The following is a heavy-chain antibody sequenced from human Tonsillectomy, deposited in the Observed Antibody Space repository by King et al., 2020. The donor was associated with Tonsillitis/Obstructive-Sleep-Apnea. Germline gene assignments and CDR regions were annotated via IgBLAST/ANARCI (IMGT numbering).Heavy chain of an antibody. J-gene: IGHJ6*02. CDR2: IDPSDSYT. CDR1: GYSFNTYW. CDR3: ARQGMDV. V-gene: IGHV5-10-1*03. Sequence: QLVQPGAEVKKPGESLRISCKDSGYSFNTYWISWVRQMPGKGLEWMGRIDPSDSYTKYSPSFQGHVTISADKSITTAYLQWSSLKASDTAMYYCARQGMDVWGQGTTVTASS.